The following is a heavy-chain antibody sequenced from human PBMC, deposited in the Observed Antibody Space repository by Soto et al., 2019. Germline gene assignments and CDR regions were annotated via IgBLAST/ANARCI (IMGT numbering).Heavy chain of an antibody. CDR3: SRGIDAYKGGRT. V-gene: IGHV4-34*01. Sequence: QVQLHQWGAGLLKPSETLSLTCAVFDESLSDYYYTWTRQPPGKGLEWIGEIHPSGSTHYNPSLTTRVTLSQDASKKQFSLTLLSGTAADTAVYYCSRGIDAYKGGRTWGQGPLVTVSS. J-gene: IGHJ5*02. CDR1: DESLSDYY. CDR2: IHPSGST. D-gene: IGHD1-1*01.